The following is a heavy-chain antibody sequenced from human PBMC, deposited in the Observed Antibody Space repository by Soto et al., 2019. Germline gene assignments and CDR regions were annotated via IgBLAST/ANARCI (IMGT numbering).Heavy chain of an antibody. CDR2: ISSSSSYI. Sequence: LRLSCAASGFTFSSYSMNWVRQAPGKGPEWVSSISSSSSYIYYADSVKGRFTISRDNAKNSLYLQMNSLRAEDTAVYYCARGDTAAAGTWFDPWGQGTLVTVSS. J-gene: IGHJ5*02. CDR3: ARGDTAAAGTWFDP. CDR1: GFTFSSYS. V-gene: IGHV3-21*01. D-gene: IGHD6-13*01.